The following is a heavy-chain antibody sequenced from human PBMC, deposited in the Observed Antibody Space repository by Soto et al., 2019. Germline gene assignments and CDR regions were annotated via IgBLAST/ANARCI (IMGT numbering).Heavy chain of an antibody. CDR3: ARDAGIVVVPAALRVGHYYYYYMDV. CDR1: GLILRNYG. Sequence: GGSMRLSCAASGLILRNYGMHWVRQAPGKGLEWVAVISYDGSNKYYADSVRGRFTISRDNSKNTLYLQMNSLRAEDTAVYYCARDAGIVVVPAALRVGHYYYYYMDVWGQGTTVTVSS. V-gene: IGHV3-30*03. J-gene: IGHJ6*03. D-gene: IGHD2-2*01. CDR2: ISYDGSNK.